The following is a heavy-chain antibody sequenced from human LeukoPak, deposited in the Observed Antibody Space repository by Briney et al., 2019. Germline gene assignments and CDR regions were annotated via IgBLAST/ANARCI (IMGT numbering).Heavy chain of an antibody. Sequence: ASVKVSCKASGYTFTGYYMHWVRQAPGQGLEWMGWINPNSGGTNYAQKFQGRVTMTRDTSISTAYMELSRLRSDDTAVYYCARDPRWGPTGTDDAFDIWGQGTMVTVSS. D-gene: IGHD1-14*01. CDR2: INPNSGGT. J-gene: IGHJ3*02. CDR3: ARDPRWGPTGTDDAFDI. CDR1: GYTFTGYY. V-gene: IGHV1-2*02.